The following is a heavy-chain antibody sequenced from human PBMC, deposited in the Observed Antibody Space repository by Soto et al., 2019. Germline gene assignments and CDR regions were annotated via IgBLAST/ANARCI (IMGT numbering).Heavy chain of an antibody. J-gene: IGHJ4*02. CDR3: ARRSVTTYHYFDY. D-gene: IGHD4-17*01. CDR2: IDAGPRNL. Sequence: EVQVVESGGGLVKPGGSLRLSCVVSGLSFSIYDMNWVRQAPGKGLEWVSAIDAGPRNLYYADSVRGRFTISRDDAKNSVYLQMDSLRVDDTALYYCARRSVTTYHYFDYWGQGTLVTVSS. CDR1: GLSFSIYD. V-gene: IGHV3-21*01.